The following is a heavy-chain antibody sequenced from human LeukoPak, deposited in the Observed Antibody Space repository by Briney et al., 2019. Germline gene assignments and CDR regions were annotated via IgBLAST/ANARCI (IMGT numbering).Heavy chain of an antibody. CDR3: AKDIGGSIAAAGSIDY. V-gene: IGHV3-30*02. D-gene: IGHD6-13*01. CDR1: GFTFSSYG. J-gene: IGHJ4*02. CDR2: IRYDGSNK. Sequence: GGSLRLSCAASGFTFSSYGMHWVRQAPGKGLEWVAFIRYDGSNKYYADSVKGRFTISRDNSKNTLYLQMNSLRAEDTAVYYCAKDIGGSIAAAGSIDYWGQGTLVTVSS.